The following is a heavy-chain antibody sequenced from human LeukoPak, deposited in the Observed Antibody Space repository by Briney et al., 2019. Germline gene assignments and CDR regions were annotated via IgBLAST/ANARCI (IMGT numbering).Heavy chain of an antibody. Sequence: SETLSPTCTVSGGSISSSSYYWGWIRQPPGKGLEWIGSIYYSGSIYYNPSLKSRVTISVDTSKNQFSLKLTSVTAADTAVYYCARRIAADPYYFDYWGQGTLVTVSS. V-gene: IGHV4-39*01. CDR3: ARRIAADPYYFDY. CDR1: GGSISSSSYY. J-gene: IGHJ4*02. D-gene: IGHD6-13*01. CDR2: IYYSGSI.